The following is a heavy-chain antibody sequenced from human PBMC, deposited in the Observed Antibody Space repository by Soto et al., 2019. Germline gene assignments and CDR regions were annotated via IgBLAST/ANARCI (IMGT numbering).Heavy chain of an antibody. CDR1: GFTFSSYW. CDR3: ARDFNDWMADAFDI. CDR2: IKQDGSEK. J-gene: IGHJ3*02. Sequence: PGGSLRLSCAASGFTFSSYWMSWVRQAPGKGLEWVANIKQDGSEKYYVDSVKGRFTISRDNAKNSLYLQMNSLRAEDTAVYYCARDFNDWMADAFDIWGQATMVTVSS. V-gene: IGHV3-7*01. D-gene: IGHD2-21*01.